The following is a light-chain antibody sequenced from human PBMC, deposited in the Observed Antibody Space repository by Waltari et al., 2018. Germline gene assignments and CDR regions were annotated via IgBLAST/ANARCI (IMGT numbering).Light chain of an antibody. J-gene: IGKJ1*01. CDR1: QSFLYSSNNKNY. V-gene: IGKV4-1*01. CDR2: WAY. CDR3: QQYYSTPTWT. Sequence: DIVMTQSPDSMAVSLGERATITCKCSQSFLYSSNNKNYLAWYQQKPGPPPKLLIYWAYTRESGVPDRFSGSGSWTDFTLTISSLQAEDVSVYYCQQYYSTPTWTFGQGTKVEIK.